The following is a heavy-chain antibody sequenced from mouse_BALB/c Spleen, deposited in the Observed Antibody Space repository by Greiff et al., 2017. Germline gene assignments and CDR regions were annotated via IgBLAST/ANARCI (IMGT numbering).Heavy chain of an antibody. J-gene: IGHJ4*01. Sequence: EVHLVESGGGLVQPGGSLRLSCATSGFTFTDYYMSWVRQPPGKALEWLGFIRNKANGYTTEYSASVKGRFTISRDNSQSILYLQMNTLRAEDSATYYCARDRGYGGNYAMDYWGQGTSVTVSS. V-gene: IGHV7-3*02. D-gene: IGHD2-14*01. CDR3: ARDRGYGGNYAMDY. CDR1: GFTFTDYY. CDR2: IRNKANGYTT.